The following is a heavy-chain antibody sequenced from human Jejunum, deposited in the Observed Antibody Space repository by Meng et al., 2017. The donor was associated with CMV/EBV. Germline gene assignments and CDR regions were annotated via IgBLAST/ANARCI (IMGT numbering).Heavy chain of an antibody. Sequence: LTCTVPGGSISGCYWSSIRQPPGKGLEWIGYIYYTGGTNYHPSLASRATISLDRTKSQFSLKLTSVTPADTAVYYCARVRGGFDPWGQGILVTVSS. CDR1: GGSISGCY. CDR3: ARVRGGFDP. J-gene: IGHJ5*02. CDR2: IYYTGGT. D-gene: IGHD2-15*01. V-gene: IGHV4-59*01.